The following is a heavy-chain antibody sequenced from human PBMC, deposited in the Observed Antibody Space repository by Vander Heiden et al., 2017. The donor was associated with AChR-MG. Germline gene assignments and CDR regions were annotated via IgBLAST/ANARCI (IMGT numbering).Heavy chain of an antibody. V-gene: IGHV3-23*01. CDR2: VSISGSTT. Sequence: EVQLLQSGGDLVQPGGSLRLSCEASGFALSTHAMTWARQAPGKGLEWVSTVSISGSTTYYADAGKGRFTVSRDNSKNTLYLQMNSLRAEETAIYYCAKDDGAAGKDPFDFWGQGTLVTVSS. CDR1: GFALSTHA. J-gene: IGHJ3*01. D-gene: IGHD3-10*01. CDR3: AKDDGAAGKDPFDF.